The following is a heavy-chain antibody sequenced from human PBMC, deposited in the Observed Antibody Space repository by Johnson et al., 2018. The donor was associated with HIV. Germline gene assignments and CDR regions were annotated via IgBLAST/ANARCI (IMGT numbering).Heavy chain of an antibody. Sequence: QVLLVESGGGVVQPGRSLRLSCAASGFTFSTYAIHWVRQAPGKGLEWVVVISSDGNNKYYADSVKGRFTISRDTLKNTLYLQMNSLRAEDTAVYYSGKDRAVAGKGHDAFDIWGQGTMVTVSS. CDR3: GKDRAVAGKGHDAFDI. CDR1: GFTFSTYA. V-gene: IGHV3-30-3*01. CDR2: ISSDGNNK. J-gene: IGHJ3*02. D-gene: IGHD6-19*01.